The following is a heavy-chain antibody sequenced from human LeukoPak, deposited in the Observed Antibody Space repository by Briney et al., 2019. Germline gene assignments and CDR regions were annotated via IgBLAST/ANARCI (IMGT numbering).Heavy chain of an antibody. J-gene: IGHJ4*02. Sequence: GGSLRLSCAASGFTVSSQYMNWVRQAPGKGLEWVSVIHSGGVTYYADSVKGRFTISRDNSKSILYLQMDSLRADDTAIYYCASSVYSGSPTKSFDYWGRGTLITVSS. V-gene: IGHV3-53*01. D-gene: IGHD2-21*01. CDR1: GFTVSSQY. CDR2: IHSGGVT. CDR3: ASSVYSGSPTKSFDY.